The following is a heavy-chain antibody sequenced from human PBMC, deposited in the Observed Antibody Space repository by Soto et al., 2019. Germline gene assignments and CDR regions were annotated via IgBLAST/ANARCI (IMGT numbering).Heavy chain of an antibody. D-gene: IGHD4-17*01. CDR2: FLPVFNTA. J-gene: IGHJ3*02. CDR1: GGSFNTYG. V-gene: IGHV1-69*01. CDR3: ARDGVDVSRTTVRHGALDI. Sequence: QVQLVQSGAEVKKPGSSVKVSCKASGGSFNTYGISWVRQAPGQGLEWLGGFLPVFNTATYAQEFQGRVSITADESTYTAYMELSSLRSEDTAVYFCARDGVDVSRTTVRHGALDIWGQGTGVSVSS.